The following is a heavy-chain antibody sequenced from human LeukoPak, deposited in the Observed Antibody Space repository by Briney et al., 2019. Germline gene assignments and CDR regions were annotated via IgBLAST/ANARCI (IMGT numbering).Heavy chain of an antibody. J-gene: IGHJ4*02. V-gene: IGHV1-69*13. CDR1: VGTFSSYA. D-gene: IGHD3-10*01. Sequence: ASQKVSCKGSVGTFSSYAISWVRQAPGQGLEWRGGIIPIFGTANYAQKIQGRVTITADESKSQAYMELSSLRSEDTAVYYCARDNGYYGSGSYPFDYWGREPWSPSPQ. CDR3: ARDNGYYGSGSYPFDY. CDR2: IIPIFGTA.